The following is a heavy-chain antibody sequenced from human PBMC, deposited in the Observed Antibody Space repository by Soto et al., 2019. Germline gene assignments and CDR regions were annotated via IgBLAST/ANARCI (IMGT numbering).Heavy chain of an antibody. CDR2: IKRKTDGGTT. CDR1: GFTFSNAW. CDR3: TPLFGVGTSDAFDI. D-gene: IGHD3-3*01. Sequence: EVQLVESGGGLVKPGGSLRLSCAASGFTFSNAWMSWVRQAPGKGLEWVGRIKRKTDGGTTDYAAPVKGRFTISRDDSKNTLYVQMNRLKTEDTAVYYCTPLFGVGTSDAFDIWGQGTMVTGSS. V-gene: IGHV3-15*01. J-gene: IGHJ3*02.